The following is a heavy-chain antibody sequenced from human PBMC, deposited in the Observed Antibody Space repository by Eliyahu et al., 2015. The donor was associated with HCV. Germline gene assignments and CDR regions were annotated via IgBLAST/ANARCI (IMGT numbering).Heavy chain of an antibody. CDR3: ARAAYNNFPYYFDS. D-gene: IGHD4-11*01. J-gene: IGHJ4*02. V-gene: IGHV3-72*01. Sequence: EVRLVESGGALVQPGGSLRLSCVAAGFTFSHHYMNWVRQSPETGLEWIGRIGNKANNYATEYAASVRGRFTISRDDSRDSVFLQMTTLKSDDTAIYYCARAAYNNFPYYFDSWGQGTVVSVSS. CDR1: GFTFSHHY. CDR2: IGNKANNYAT.